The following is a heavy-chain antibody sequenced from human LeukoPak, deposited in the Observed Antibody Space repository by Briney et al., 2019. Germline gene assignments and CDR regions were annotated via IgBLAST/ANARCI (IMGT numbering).Heavy chain of an antibody. J-gene: IGHJ3*02. CDR3: ASYTTSRYCSSTSCYRAFDI. CDR1: GGSISSYY. V-gene: IGHV4-59*01. D-gene: IGHD2-2*01. Sequence: SETLSLTCTVSGGSISSYYWSWIRQPPGKGLEWIGYIHYSGSTNYNPSLKSRVTISVDTSRNQFSLKLSSVTAADTAVYYCASYTTSRYCSSTSCYRAFDIWGQGTMVTVSS. CDR2: IHYSGST.